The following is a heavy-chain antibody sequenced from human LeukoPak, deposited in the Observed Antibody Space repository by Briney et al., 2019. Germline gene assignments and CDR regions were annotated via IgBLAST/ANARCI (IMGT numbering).Heavy chain of an antibody. Sequence: PSETLSLTCTVSGYSISSGYYWGWIRQPPGKGLEWIGNIYHSGSSYYNPSLKSRVTISVETSKNQFSLRLSSVTAADTAVYYCARDLEITIFGVVYAFDIWGQGTMVTVSS. D-gene: IGHD3-3*01. CDR3: ARDLEITIFGVVYAFDI. CDR1: GYSISSGYY. J-gene: IGHJ3*02. CDR2: IYHSGSS. V-gene: IGHV4-38-2*02.